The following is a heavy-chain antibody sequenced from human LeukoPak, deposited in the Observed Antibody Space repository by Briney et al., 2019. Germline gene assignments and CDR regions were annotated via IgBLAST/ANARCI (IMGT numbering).Heavy chain of an antibody. Sequence: SETLSLTCTVSGGSISSYYWSWIRQPPGKGLQWIGSIYYSGTTNYNASLKSRLTISADTSKHQFSLKLRSVTAADTAVYYCARGGDSSGPNDYWGQGTLVTVSS. D-gene: IGHD3-22*01. CDR1: GGSISSYY. V-gene: IGHV4-59*01. CDR3: ARGGDSSGPNDY. CDR2: IYYSGTT. J-gene: IGHJ4*02.